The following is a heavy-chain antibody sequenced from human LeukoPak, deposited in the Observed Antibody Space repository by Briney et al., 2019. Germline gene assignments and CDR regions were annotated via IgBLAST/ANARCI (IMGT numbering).Heavy chain of an antibody. CDR2: IYTSGST. Sequence: SETLSLTCTVSGGSISSGSYYWSWIRQPAGKGLEWIGRIYTSGSTNYNPSLKSRVTISVDTSKNQFSLKLSSVTAADTAVYYCARDGTYYYDSSGPPTNFDIWGQATMVTVSP. V-gene: IGHV4-61*02. J-gene: IGHJ3*02. CDR1: GGSISSGSYY. CDR3: ARDGTYYYDSSGPPTNFDI. D-gene: IGHD3-22*01.